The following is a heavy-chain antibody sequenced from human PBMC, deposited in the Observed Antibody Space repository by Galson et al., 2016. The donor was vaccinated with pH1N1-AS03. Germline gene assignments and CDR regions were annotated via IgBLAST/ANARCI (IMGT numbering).Heavy chain of an antibody. D-gene: IGHD3-10*01. J-gene: IGHJ4*02. Sequence: SLRLSCAVSQFFVGGFWMHWVRRVPGKGLVWVSRINGDGTIANYAGSVEGRFTVSRDNARNTLFLQMDRLTGDDTGVYYCAIADYGSGRILDYWGQGTLVTASS. CDR2: INGDGTIA. CDR1: QFFVGGFW. V-gene: IGHV3-74*01. CDR3: AIADYGSGRILDY.